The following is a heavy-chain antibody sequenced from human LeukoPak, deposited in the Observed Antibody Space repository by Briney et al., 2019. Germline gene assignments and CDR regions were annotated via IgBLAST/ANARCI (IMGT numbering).Heavy chain of an antibody. CDR1: GYTFTSYR. V-gene: IGHV5-51*01. Sequence: GESLKISCKGSGYTFTSYRIGWVRQRPGYGLEWMGFIYPLDSDTTYSPSFQGQVTFSVARSISTAFLQWSSLKVSDTAMYFCARPKQFLEWFWFDPWGQGTLVTVSS. D-gene: IGHD3-3*01. J-gene: IGHJ5*02. CDR3: ARPKQFLEWFWFDP. CDR2: IYPLDSDT.